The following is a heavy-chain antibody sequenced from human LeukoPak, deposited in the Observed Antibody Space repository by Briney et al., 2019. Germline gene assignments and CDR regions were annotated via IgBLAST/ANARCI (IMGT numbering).Heavy chain of an antibody. Sequence: GGSLRLSCAAPGFTFSDYYMSWIRQAPGKGLEWVSCISGSSSYTNYADSVKGRFTISRDNAKNSLYLQMNSLRAEDTAVYYCTTETYYRLDYWGQGTLVTVSS. D-gene: IGHD2-21*01. V-gene: IGHV3-11*06. J-gene: IGHJ4*02. CDR3: TTETYYRLDY. CDR2: ISGSSSYT. CDR1: GFTFSDYY.